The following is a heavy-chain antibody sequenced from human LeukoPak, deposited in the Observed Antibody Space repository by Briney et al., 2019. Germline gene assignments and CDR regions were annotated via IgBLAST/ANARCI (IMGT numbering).Heavy chain of an antibody. CDR2: MNPNSGNT. D-gene: IGHD3-3*01. CDR1: GYTFTSYD. CDR3: ARVYYDFWSGSTLDY. J-gene: IGHJ4*02. Sequence: GASVKVSCKASGYTFTSYDINWVRQATGHGLEWMGWMNPNSGNTGYAQKFQGRVTMTRNTSISTAYMELSSLRSEDTAVYYCARVYYDFWSGSTLDYWGQGTLVTVSS. V-gene: IGHV1-8*01.